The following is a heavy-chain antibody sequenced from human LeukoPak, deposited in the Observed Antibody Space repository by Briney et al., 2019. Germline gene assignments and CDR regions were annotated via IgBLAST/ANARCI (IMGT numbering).Heavy chain of an antibody. J-gene: IGHJ5*02. CDR2: INHSGST. Sequence: SETLSLTCAVYGGSFSGYYWSWIRQPPGKGLEWIGEINHSGSTNYNPSLKSRVTISVDTSKNQFSLKLSSVTAADTAVYYCAILGGYSPNWFYPWGQGTLVTISS. D-gene: IGHD3-22*01. V-gene: IGHV4-34*01. CDR1: GGSFSGYY. CDR3: AILGGYSPNWFYP.